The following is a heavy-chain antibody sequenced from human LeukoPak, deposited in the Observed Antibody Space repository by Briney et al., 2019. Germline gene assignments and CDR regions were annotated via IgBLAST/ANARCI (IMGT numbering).Heavy chain of an antibody. V-gene: IGHV3-48*03. CDR3: RHDSSYCRDNNCHHFDY. Sequence: GGSLRLSCEAAGFTFSDYEMNWVRQAPGKGLEWISYISSSSGTTIYYADSVKGRFTISRDDAKNSLYLQMNSLRTEDTAVYCCRHDSSYCRDNNCHHFDYWGQGTLVAVSS. CDR1: GFTFSDYE. J-gene: IGHJ4*02. CDR2: ISSSSGTTI. D-gene: IGHD2-15*01.